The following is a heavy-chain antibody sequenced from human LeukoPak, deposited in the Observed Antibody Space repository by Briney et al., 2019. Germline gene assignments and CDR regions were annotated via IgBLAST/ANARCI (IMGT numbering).Heavy chain of an antibody. CDR2: IKSKTDGGTT. J-gene: IGHJ6*03. Sequence: PGGSLRLSCVASGFTFSNAWMSWVRQAPGKGLEWVGRIKSKTDGGTTDYAAPVKGRFTISRDDSKNTLYLQMNSLSADDTAVYYCARDKLRGSAGNYYYMDVWGKGTTVTVSS. CDR1: GFTFSNAW. CDR3: ARDKLRGSAGNYYYMDV. V-gene: IGHV3-15*01. D-gene: IGHD1-26*01.